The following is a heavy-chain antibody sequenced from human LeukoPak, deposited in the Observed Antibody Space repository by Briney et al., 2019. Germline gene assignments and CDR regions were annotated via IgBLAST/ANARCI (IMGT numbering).Heavy chain of an antibody. Sequence: SETLSLTCAVSGYSISSGYYWGWIRQPPGKGLEWIGSIYHSGSTYYNPSLKSRVTISIGTSKTQFSLKVSSVTATDTAVYYCARASGFSIDNWGQGTLVTVSS. D-gene: IGHD1-26*01. CDR1: GYSISSGYY. CDR3: ARASGFSIDN. V-gene: IGHV4-38-2*01. J-gene: IGHJ4*02. CDR2: IYHSGST.